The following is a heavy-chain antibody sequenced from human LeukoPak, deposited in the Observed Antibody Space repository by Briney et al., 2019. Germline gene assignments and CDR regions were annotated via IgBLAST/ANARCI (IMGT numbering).Heavy chain of an antibody. Sequence: GGSLRLSCAASGFTFSSYGMHWVRQAPGKGLEWVAVISYDGSNKYYADSVEGRFTISRDNSKNTLYLQMNSLRAEDTAVYYCAKDQSFRGVNYALDYFDYWGQGTLVTVSS. CDR1: GFTFSSYG. V-gene: IGHV3-30*18. D-gene: IGHD3-10*01. CDR3: AKDQSFRGVNYALDYFDY. J-gene: IGHJ4*02. CDR2: ISYDGSNK.